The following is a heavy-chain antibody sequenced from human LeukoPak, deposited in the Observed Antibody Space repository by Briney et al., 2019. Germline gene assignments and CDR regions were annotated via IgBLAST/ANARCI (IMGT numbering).Heavy chain of an antibody. CDR3: ARSKITLDY. J-gene: IGHJ4*02. V-gene: IGHV3-7*01. CDR2: INEHGSEQ. CDR1: GFTFVGYW. Sequence: GGSLRLSCAASGFTFVGYWMSWVRQAPGKGLEWVANINEHGSEQYYVDSVKGRFTISRDNAKNSLYLQMNSLRAEDTAVYYCARSKITLDYRGQGTLVTVSS. D-gene: IGHD5-24*01.